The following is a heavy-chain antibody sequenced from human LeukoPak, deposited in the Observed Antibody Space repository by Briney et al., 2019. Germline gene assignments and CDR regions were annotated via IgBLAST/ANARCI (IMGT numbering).Heavy chain of an antibody. CDR3: ASEGAYGPRNWFDP. CDR1: GGTFSSYA. J-gene: IGHJ5*02. D-gene: IGHD2-8*01. Sequence: SVKVSCKASGGTFSSYAISWVRQAPGQGLEWMGGIIPIFGTANYAQKFQGRVTITADKSTSTAYMELSSLRSEDTAVYYCASEGAYGPRNWFDPWGQGTLVTVSS. V-gene: IGHV1-69*06. CDR2: IIPIFGTA.